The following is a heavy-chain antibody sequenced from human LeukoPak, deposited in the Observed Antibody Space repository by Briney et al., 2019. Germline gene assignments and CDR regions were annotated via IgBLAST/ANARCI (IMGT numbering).Heavy chain of an antibody. CDR3: ARTLRGYSYGGAFDY. D-gene: IGHD5-18*01. CDR2: INHSGST. V-gene: IGHV4-34*01. CDR1: GGSFSGYY. J-gene: IGHJ4*02. Sequence: SETLSLTCAVYGGSFSGYYWNWIRQPPGKGLEWIGEINHSGSTNYNPSLKSRVTISVDTSKNQFSLKLSSVTAADTAVYYCARTLRGYSYGGAFDYWGQGTLVTVSS.